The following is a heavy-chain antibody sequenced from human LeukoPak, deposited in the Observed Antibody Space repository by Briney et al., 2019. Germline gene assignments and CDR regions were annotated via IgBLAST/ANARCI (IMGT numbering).Heavy chain of an antibody. J-gene: IGHJ4*02. V-gene: IGHV3-48*04. CDR3: ARDVPAAGTNY. D-gene: IGHD6-13*01. CDR1: GFTFSSYA. CDR2: ISSSGSTI. Sequence: PRGSLRLSCAASGFTFSSYAMSWVRQAPGKGLEWVSYISSSGSTIYYADSVKGRFTISRDNAKNSLYLQMNSLRAEDTAVYYCARDVPAAGTNYWGQGTLVTVSS.